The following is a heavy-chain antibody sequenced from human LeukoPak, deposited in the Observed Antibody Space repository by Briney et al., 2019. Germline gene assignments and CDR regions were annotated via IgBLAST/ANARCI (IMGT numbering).Heavy chain of an antibody. J-gene: IGHJ4*02. CDR3: ARRGVATSTQFDF. CDR2: IYLNDDK. D-gene: IGHD5-12*01. V-gene: IGHV2-5*01. CDR1: GFSLITRGVT. Sequence: SGPTLVKLSQTLTLTCTLSGFSLITRGVTVGWLRLPPGKTLQWLVLIYLNDDKRYSPSLKSRLTITKDSSKNQVVLTMTNLDPVDTGTYYCARRGVATSTQFDFWGQGTLVTVPS.